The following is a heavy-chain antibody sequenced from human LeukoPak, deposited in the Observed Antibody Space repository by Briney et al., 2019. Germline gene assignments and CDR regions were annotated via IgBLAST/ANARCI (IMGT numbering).Heavy chain of an antibody. V-gene: IGHV4-59*01. D-gene: IGHD3-16*01. CDR3: ARERNWGSGAFDI. J-gene: IGHJ3*02. Sequence: PSETLSLTCTVSGGSISSYYWSWIRQPPGKGLEWIGYIYYSGSTNYNPSLKSRVTISVDTSKNQFSLKLSSVTAADTAVYYCARERNWGSGAFDIWGQGTMVTVSS. CDR1: GGSISSYY. CDR2: IYYSGST.